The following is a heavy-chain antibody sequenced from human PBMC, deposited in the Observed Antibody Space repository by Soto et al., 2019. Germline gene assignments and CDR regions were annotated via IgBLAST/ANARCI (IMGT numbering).Heavy chain of an antibody. Sequence: GGSLRLSCAASGFTFSNAWMSWVRQAPGKGLEWVGRIKSKTDGGTTDYAAPVKGRFTISRDDSKNTLYLQMNSLKTEDTAVYYCTTDLPPNQLLPSYYYYGMDVWGQGTTFTVS. J-gene: IGHJ6*02. CDR3: TTDLPPNQLLPSYYYYGMDV. CDR2: IKSKTDGGTT. CDR1: GFTFSNAW. D-gene: IGHD2-2*01. V-gene: IGHV3-15*01.